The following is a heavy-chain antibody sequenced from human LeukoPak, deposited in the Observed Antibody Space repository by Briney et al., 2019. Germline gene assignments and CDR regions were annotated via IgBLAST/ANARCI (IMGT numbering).Heavy chain of an antibody. V-gene: IGHV4-34*01. CDR1: GGSFSGYY. D-gene: IGHD6-6*01. CDR2: INHSGST. J-gene: IGHJ4*02. Sequence: SETLSLTCAVYGGSFSGYYWSWIRQPPGKGLEWIGEINHSGSTNYNPSLKSRVTISVDTSKNQFSPKLSSVTAADTAVYYCARAGRARPPDYWGQGTLVTVSS. CDR3: ARAGRARPPDY.